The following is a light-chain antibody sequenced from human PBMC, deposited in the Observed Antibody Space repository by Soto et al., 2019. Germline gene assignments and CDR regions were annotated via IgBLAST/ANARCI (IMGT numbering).Light chain of an antibody. CDR2: AAS. V-gene: IGKV1-39*01. J-gene: IGKJ2*01. Sequence: DIQMTQSPSSLSASVGDRVTITCRASQSISSYLNWYQQKPGKAPKLLIYAASSLQSGVPSRFSGSGSGTDFTLTISSLQPEDFATYYCQQSSSTLPYTFGQGTKVDIK. CDR1: QSISSY. CDR3: QQSSSTLPYT.